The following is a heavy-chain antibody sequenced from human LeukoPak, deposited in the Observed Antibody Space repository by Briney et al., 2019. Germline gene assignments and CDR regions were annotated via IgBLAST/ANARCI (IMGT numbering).Heavy chain of an antibody. CDR1: AGSVTTNYY. D-gene: IGHD3-10*01. CDR3: ARGRELRYYYNDFDP. Sequence: SETLSLTCTVSAGSVTTNYYWGWIRQPPGKGLEWIGSMYDTANAYYNPSLKSRVAMSVDTSRGLFSLQLTSVTAADTAVYYCARGRELRYYYNDFDPWGQGTLVTVSS. CDR2: MYDTANA. V-gene: IGHV4-39*01. J-gene: IGHJ5*02.